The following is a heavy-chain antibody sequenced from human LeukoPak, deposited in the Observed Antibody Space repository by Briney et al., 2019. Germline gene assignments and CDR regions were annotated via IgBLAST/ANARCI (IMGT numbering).Heavy chain of an antibody. CDR3: ARHGEYYDSSGYYYRLLLDYYGMDV. V-gene: IGHV1-69*13. CDR1: GGTFSSYA. CDR2: IIPIFGTA. Sequence: SVKVSCKASGGTFSSYAISWVRQAPGQGLEWMGGIIPIFGTANYAQKFQGRVTITADESTSAAYMELSSLRSEDTAVYYCARHGEYYDSSGYYYRLLLDYYGMDVWGQGTTVTASS. J-gene: IGHJ6*02. D-gene: IGHD3-22*01.